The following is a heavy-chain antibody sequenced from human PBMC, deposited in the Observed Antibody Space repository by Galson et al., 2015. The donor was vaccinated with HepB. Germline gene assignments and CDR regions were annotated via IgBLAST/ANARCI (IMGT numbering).Heavy chain of an antibody. Sequence: SLRLSCATSGFTLPMSWVRQAPGKGLEWVAHISQDGSERYYLDSVKGRFTISRDNAKNSLYLQMNSLRAEDTAVYYCARFGLPYTFDQWGQGTLVTVSS. D-gene: IGHD2-2*02. CDR3: ARFGLPYTFDQ. CDR1: GFTLP. J-gene: IGHJ4*02. V-gene: IGHV3-7*03. CDR2: ISQDGSER.